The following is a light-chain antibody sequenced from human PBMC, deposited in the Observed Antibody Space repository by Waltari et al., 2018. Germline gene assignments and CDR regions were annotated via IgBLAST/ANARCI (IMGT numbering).Light chain of an antibody. Sequence: DIQMTQSPSSLAASVGDRVTMTCRASHNIVRWLAWYQQKPQKAPKALIYAASALESGVPSRFSGSGSGTEFTLTISSLQPEDCATYFCQQYTAYPITFGGGTKVEI. CDR3: QQYTAYPIT. V-gene: IGKV1D-16*01. CDR2: AAS. J-gene: IGKJ4*01. CDR1: HNIVRW.